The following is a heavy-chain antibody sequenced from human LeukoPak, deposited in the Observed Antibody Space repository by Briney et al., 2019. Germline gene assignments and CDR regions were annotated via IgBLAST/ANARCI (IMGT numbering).Heavy chain of an antibody. D-gene: IGHD5-18*01. J-gene: IGHJ4*02. CDR2: ISGSGGST. CDR3: APGLGKAMVKFLIISY. Sequence: GGSLRLSCAASGFTFSSYAMSWVRQAPGKGLEWVSAISGSGGSTYYADSVKGRFTISRDNSKNTLYLQMNSLRAEDTAVYYCAPGLGKAMVKFLIISYWGQGTLVTVSS. V-gene: IGHV3-23*01. CDR1: GFTFSSYA.